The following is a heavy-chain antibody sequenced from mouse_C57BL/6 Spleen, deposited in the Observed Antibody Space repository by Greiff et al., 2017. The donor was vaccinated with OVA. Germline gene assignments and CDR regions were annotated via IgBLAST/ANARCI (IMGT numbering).Heavy chain of an antibody. V-gene: IGHV1-26*01. CDR2: INPNNGGT. CDR3: ARDGSDPNRRDAMDY. D-gene: IGHD2-3*01. J-gene: IGHJ4*01. Sequence: VQLQQSGPELVKPGASVKISCKASGYTFTDYYMNWVKQSHGKSLEWIGDINPNNGGTSYNQKFKGKATLTVDKSSSTAYMGLRNLTSEDAEVYDCARDGSDPNRRDAMDYWGKGTSGTVSA. CDR1: GYTFTDYY.